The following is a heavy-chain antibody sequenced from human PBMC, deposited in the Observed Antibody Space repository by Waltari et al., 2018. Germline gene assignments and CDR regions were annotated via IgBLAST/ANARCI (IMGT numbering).Heavy chain of an antibody. D-gene: IGHD2-21*01. CDR1: GYTFTGYY. Sequence: QVQLVQSGAEVKKPGASVRVSCKASGYTFTGYYIHWVRQAPGQGLEWMGRINPNTSDTKLARNFRVRVTMTRDTSISTAYMELSGLRSDDTAMYFCARREHFVDSLDYWGQGTLVAVSS. V-gene: IGHV1-2*06. CDR2: INPNTSDT. CDR3: ARREHFVDSLDY. J-gene: IGHJ4*02.